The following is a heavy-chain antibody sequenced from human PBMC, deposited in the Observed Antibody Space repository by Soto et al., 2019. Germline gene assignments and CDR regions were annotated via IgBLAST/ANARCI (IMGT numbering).Heavy chain of an antibody. Sequence: QVHLVQSGTEVRKPGSSVTVSCKVSGGTFSTYTISWVRQAPGQGLQWMGAITPILGETTYAQHFQGRVFITADISATTAYLEPSDLTSEETAMYYCGRVPRYSFPTSDSLDQWGQGTRVTVSS. J-gene: IGHJ4*02. D-gene: IGHD5-18*01. V-gene: IGHV1-69*06. CDR3: GRVPRYSFPTSDSLDQ. CDR1: GGTFSTYT. CDR2: ITPILGET.